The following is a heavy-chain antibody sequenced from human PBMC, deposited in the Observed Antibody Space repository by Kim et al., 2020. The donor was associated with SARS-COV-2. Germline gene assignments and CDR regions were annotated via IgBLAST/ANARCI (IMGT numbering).Heavy chain of an antibody. CDR2: ISSSSSYI. D-gene: IGHD3-10*01. J-gene: IGHJ4*02. CDR1: GFTFSSYS. CDR3: ARGPYGAYYGSGSHYNSRLPYYFDY. V-gene: IGHV3-21*01. Sequence: GGSLRLSCAASGFTFSSYSMNWVRQAPGKGLEWVSSISSSSSYIYYADSVKGRFTISRDNAKNSLYLQMNSLRAEDTAVYYCARGPYGAYYGSGSHYNSRLPYYFDYWGQGTLVTVSS.